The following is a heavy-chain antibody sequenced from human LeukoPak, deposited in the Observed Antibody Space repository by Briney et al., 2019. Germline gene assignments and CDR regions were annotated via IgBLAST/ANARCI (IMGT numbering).Heavy chain of an antibody. D-gene: IGHD5-18*01. CDR2: ISGSGGST. CDR3: AKRYSYGSSKYYFEY. Sequence: GGSLRLSCAASGFTISIYAVSWVRQAPGKGLEWVSAISGSGGSTYYADSVKGRFTISRDNSKNTLYLQINSLRAEDTAVYYCAKRYSYGSSKYYFEYGGQGTLVTVSS. V-gene: IGHV3-23*01. J-gene: IGHJ4*02. CDR1: GFTISIYA.